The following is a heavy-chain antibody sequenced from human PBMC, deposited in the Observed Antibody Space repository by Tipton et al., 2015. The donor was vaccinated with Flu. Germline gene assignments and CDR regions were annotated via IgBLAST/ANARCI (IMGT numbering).Heavy chain of an antibody. CDR3: ATTTYYYGSGTHDY. D-gene: IGHD3-10*01. V-gene: IGHV4-38-2*01. Sequence: GLVKPSETLSLTCAVSGDSIRNDYFWGWIRQPPGKGLEWIATIHRSGSTKYNPSLKSRVTISVDTSKNQFYLEMRSVTAADMAVYYCATTTYYYGSGTHDYWGQGTLVTVSS. J-gene: IGHJ4*02. CDR1: GDSIRNDYF. CDR2: IHRSGST.